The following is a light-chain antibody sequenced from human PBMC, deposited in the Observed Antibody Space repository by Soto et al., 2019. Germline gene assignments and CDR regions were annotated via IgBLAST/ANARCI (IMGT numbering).Light chain of an antibody. CDR1: QNLLHSDGFNY. J-gene: IGKJ1*01. CDR2: LGS. Sequence: IVMTQSTLSLPVTPGEPASISCRSSQNLLHSDGFNYLDWYLQKPGQSPQLLIFLGSYRASGVPDRFSGSGSGTDFALRISRVEAEDVGVYYCMQAIQTRTFGPGTKV. V-gene: IGKV2-28*01. CDR3: MQAIQTRT.